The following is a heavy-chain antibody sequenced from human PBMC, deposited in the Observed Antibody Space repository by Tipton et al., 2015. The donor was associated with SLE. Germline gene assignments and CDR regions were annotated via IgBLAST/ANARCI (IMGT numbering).Heavy chain of an antibody. CDR2: IYYSGST. J-gene: IGHJ1*01. Sequence: TLSLTCTVSGGSISSYYWSWIRQPPGKGLEWIGYIYYSGSTNYNPSLKSRVTISVDTSKNQFSLKLSSVTAADTAVYYCASGYSSSWYGYFQHWGQGTLVTVSS. CDR3: ASGYSSSWYGYFQH. V-gene: IGHV4-59*01. CDR1: GGSISSYY. D-gene: IGHD6-13*01.